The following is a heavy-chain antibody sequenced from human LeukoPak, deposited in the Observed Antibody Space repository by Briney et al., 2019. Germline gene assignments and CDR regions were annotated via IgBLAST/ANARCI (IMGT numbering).Heavy chain of an antibody. J-gene: IGHJ4*02. CDR3: AKDNYYGSGSYVDY. Sequence: PGGSLRLSCAPSGFTFSSYAMSWVRQAPGKGLEWVSAISGSGGSTYYADSVKGRFTISRDNSKNTLYLQMNSLRAEDTAVYYCAKDNYYGSGSYVDYWGQGTLVTVSS. D-gene: IGHD3-10*01. V-gene: IGHV3-23*01. CDR2: ISGSGGST. CDR1: GFTFSSYA.